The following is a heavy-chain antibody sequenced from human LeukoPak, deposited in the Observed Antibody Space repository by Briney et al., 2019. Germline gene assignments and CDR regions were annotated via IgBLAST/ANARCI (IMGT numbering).Heavy chain of an antibody. CDR1: GFILSDYN. CDR3: TRDQSATARAYDY. J-gene: IGHJ4*02. Sequence: GGSLRLSCAASGFILSDYNMNWVRQAPGKGLEWVSFITISGTYITYADSVKGRFTISRDNAKNSLYLQMNSLRAEDTAVYYCTRDQSATARAYDYGGKGPLVTVSS. V-gene: IGHV3-21*01. CDR2: ITISGTYI. D-gene: IGHD1-26*01.